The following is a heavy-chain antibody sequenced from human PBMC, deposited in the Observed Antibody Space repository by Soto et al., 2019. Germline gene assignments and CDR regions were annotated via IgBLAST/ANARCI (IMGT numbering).Heavy chain of an antibody. V-gene: IGHV4-39*01. D-gene: IGHD1-20*01. CDR2: IYYSGST. CDR1: GGSISSSSYY. Sequence: QLQLQESGPGLVKPSETLSLTCTVSGGSISSSSYYWGWIRQPPGKGLEWIGSIYYSGSTYYNPSLKSRVTISVDTSKNQFSLKLSSVTAADTAVYYCAGHNWKTMNWFDPWGQGTLVTVSS. J-gene: IGHJ5*02. CDR3: AGHNWKTMNWFDP.